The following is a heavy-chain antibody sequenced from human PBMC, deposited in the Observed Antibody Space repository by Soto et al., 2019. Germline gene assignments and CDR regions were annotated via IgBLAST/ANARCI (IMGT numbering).Heavy chain of an antibody. D-gene: IGHD2-15*01. J-gene: IGHJ4*02. V-gene: IGHV3-30*18. CDR3: AKSKGAYCSGGSCYSFDY. CDR2: ISYDGSNK. CDR1: GFTFSSYG. Sequence: ESVGGVVQPGRSLRLSCAASGFTFSSYGMHWVRQAPGKGLEWVAVISYDGSNKYYADSVKGRFTISRDNSKNTLYLQMNSLRAEDTAVYYCAKSKGAYCSGGSCYSFDYWGQGTLVTVSS.